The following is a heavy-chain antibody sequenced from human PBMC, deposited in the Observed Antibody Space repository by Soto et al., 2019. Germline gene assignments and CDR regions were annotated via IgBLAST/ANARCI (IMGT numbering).Heavy chain of an antibody. CDR3: ARAVPNWFDP. CDR2: ISAYNGNT. CDR1: GYSFTSYG. D-gene: IGHD2-2*01. V-gene: IGHV1-18*04. Sequence: ASVKVSSRASGYSFTSYGISWVRQAPGQGLEWMGWISAYNGNTNYAQKLQGRVTMTTDTSTSTAYMELRSLRSDDTAVYYCARAVPNWFDPWGQGTLVTVSS. J-gene: IGHJ5*02.